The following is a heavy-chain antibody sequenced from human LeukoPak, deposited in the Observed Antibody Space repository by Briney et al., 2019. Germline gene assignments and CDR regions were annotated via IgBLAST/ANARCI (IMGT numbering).Heavy chain of an antibody. CDR2: IKQDGSEA. Sequence: PGGSLRLSCAASGFSFTEYWMTWVRQAPGQRLEWVANIKQDGSEAYYVDSVKGRFTISRDNAQNSLYLQMNSLGVEDTAVYFCAREEYCGGPSCFGVGYMDVWGEATTVTVSS. CDR1: GFSFTEYW. D-gene: IGHD2-21*01. V-gene: IGHV3-7*01. J-gene: IGHJ6*03. CDR3: AREEYCGGPSCFGVGYMDV.